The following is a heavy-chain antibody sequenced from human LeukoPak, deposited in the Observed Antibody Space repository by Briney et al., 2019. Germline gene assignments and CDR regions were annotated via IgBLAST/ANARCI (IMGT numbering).Heavy chain of an antibody. D-gene: IGHD1-26*01. CDR1: GFTFTNYW. Sequence: GGSLRLSCAASGFTFTNYWMSWVRQAPGKGLELVANIKQDRSEKYYVDSVKGRFTISRDNAKNSLYLQMNSLRAEDTAAYYCARRGSLPFDYWGQGTLVTVSS. V-gene: IGHV3-7*01. CDR3: ARRGSLPFDY. J-gene: IGHJ4*02. CDR2: IKQDRSEK.